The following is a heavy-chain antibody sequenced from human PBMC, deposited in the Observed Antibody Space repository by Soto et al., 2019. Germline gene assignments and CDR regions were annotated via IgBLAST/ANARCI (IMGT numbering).Heavy chain of an antibody. Sequence: EVQLVESGGGLVQPGRSLRLSCAASGFTFDDYAMHWVRQAPGKGLEWVSGISWNSGSIGYADSVKGRFTISRDNAKNSLYLQMNSLRAEDTALYYCAKEHNRRPYYYYYMDVWGKGNTVTVSS. V-gene: IGHV3-9*01. CDR1: GFTFDDYA. CDR2: ISWNSGSI. CDR3: AKEHNRRPYYYYYMDV. J-gene: IGHJ6*03. D-gene: IGHD1-20*01.